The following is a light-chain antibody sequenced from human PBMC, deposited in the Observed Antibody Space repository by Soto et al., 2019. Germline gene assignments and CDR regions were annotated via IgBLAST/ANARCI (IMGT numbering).Light chain of an antibody. CDR3: QHYGGSPPVT. J-gene: IGKJ1*01. CDR2: GAS. Sequence: EIVLTQSPGTLSLSPGERATLSCRDSQSVRSSYLAWYQQKPGQAPRLLIYGASTRATCIPDRFSGSGSGTDVTLTIRRLAPEDVAVYYCQHYGGSPPVTFGQGTKVEIK. CDR1: QSVRSSY. V-gene: IGKV3-20*01.